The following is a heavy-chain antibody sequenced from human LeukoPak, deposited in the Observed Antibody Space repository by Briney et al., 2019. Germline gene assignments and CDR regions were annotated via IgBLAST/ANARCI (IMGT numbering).Heavy chain of an antibody. CDR3: ARSPPPPTTVITPGSFNNWFDP. CDR2: IIPIFDTA. Sequence: ASVKVSCKASGGTFSNYAMSWVRQAPGQGLEWMGGIIPIFDTANYAQKFQGRVTITADESTSTAYMELSSLRSEDTAVYYCARSPPPPTTVITPGSFNNWFDPWGQGTLVTVSS. D-gene: IGHD4-23*01. V-gene: IGHV1-69*01. J-gene: IGHJ5*02. CDR1: GGTFSNYA.